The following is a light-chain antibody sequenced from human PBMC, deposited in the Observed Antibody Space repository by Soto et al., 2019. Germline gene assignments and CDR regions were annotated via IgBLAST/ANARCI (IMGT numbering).Light chain of an antibody. CDR3: QHYDSSPRRYA. V-gene: IGKV3-20*01. Sequence: DIVLTQSPGTLSLSPGDRATLSCRASQTISTSYLAWYQQKPGQAPRLLIYGTSSRATDIPDRFSGSGFGTDFSLTISRLDPEDFAVYYCQHYDSSPRRYAFGQGTKLEIK. CDR2: GTS. CDR1: QTISTSY. J-gene: IGKJ2*01.